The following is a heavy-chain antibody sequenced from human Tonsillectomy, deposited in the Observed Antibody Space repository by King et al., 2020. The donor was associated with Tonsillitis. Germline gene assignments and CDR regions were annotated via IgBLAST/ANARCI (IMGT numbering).Heavy chain of an antibody. V-gene: IGHV3-7*01. D-gene: IGHD2/OR15-2a*01. CDR1: GFTFSNYW. CDR2: IKQDGSEK. J-gene: IGHJ4*02. Sequence: VQLVESGGGLVQPGGSLRLSCVASGFTFSNYWMSWVRQAPGKGPEWLANIKQDGSEKYHMASVKGRFTISRDNAKNSLYLQMNSLRVEDTAVYYCARDEYYFVHWGQGTLVTVSS. CDR3: ARDEYYFVH.